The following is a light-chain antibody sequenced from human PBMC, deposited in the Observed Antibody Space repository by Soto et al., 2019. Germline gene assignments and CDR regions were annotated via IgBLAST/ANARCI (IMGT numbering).Light chain of an antibody. J-gene: IGKJ5*01. CDR1: QSLLHSDGYNY. V-gene: IGKV2-28*01. CDR3: MHALEVPVT. CDR2: LGS. Sequence: DLVMTQSPLSLPVTPGEPASISCRSSQSLLHSDGYNYLDWYLQKPGQSPRLLIYLGSNRASGLPDRFSGSRSGTEFTLKISRVEAEDVGVYYCMHALEVPVTCGQGPRLEI.